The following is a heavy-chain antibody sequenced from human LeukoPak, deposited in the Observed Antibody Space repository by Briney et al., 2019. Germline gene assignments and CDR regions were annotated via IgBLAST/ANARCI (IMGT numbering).Heavy chain of an antibody. D-gene: IGHD3-10*01. J-gene: IGHJ4*02. Sequence: PSQTLSLTCTVSGGSISSGSYYWSWIRQPAGKGLEWIGRIYTSGSTNYNPSLKSRVTISVDTSKNQFSLKLSSVTAADTAVYYCARTALVLLWFGESTGFDYWGQGTLVTVSS. CDR2: IYTSGST. V-gene: IGHV4-61*02. CDR1: GGSISSGSYY. CDR3: ARTALVLLWFGESTGFDY.